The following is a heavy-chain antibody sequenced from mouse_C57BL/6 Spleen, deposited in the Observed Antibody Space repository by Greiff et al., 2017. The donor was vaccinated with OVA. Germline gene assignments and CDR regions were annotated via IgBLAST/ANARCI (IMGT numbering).Heavy chain of an antibody. Sequence: LEESGPELVKPGASVKISCKASGYAFSSSWMNWVKQRPGKGLEWIGRIYPGDGDTNYNGKFKGKATLTADKSSSTAYMQLSSLTSEDSAVYFCARDPTDYLDYWGQGTTLTVSS. CDR1: GYAFSSSW. V-gene: IGHV1-82*01. CDR2: IYPGDGDT. CDR3: ARDPTDYLDY. J-gene: IGHJ2*01.